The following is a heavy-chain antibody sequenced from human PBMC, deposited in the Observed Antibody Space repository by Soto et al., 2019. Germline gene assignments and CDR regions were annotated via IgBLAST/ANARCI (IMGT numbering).Heavy chain of an antibody. Sequence: GGSLRLSCAASGFTFSSYAMSWVRQAPGKGLEWVSAISGSGGSTYYADSVKGRFTISRDNSKNTLYLQMNSLRAEDTAVYYCAKDGARSGWYQHDLHWGQGPRVTVPS. CDR1: GFTFSSYA. J-gene: IGHJ1*01. D-gene: IGHD6-19*01. CDR3: AKDGARSGWYQHDLH. V-gene: IGHV3-23*01. CDR2: ISGSGGST.